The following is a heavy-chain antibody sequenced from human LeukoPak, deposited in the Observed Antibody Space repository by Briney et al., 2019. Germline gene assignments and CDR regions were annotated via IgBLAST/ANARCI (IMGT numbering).Heavy chain of an antibody. D-gene: IGHD3-3*01. CDR3: AKDFIYYDFWSGYSREYYFDY. CDR2: IRYDGSNK. J-gene: IGHJ4*02. Sequence: GGSLRLSCAASGFAFSSYSMNWVRQAPGKGLEWVAFIRYDGSNKYYADSVKGRFTISRDNSKNTLYLQMNSLRAEDTAVFYCAKDFIYYDFWSGYSREYYFDYWGQGTLVTVSS. V-gene: IGHV3-30*02. CDR1: GFAFSSYS.